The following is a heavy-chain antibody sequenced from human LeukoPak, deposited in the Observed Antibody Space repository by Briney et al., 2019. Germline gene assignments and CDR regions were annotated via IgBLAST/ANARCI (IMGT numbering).Heavy chain of an antibody. D-gene: IGHD2-15*01. CDR3: ARDIFYCSGGSCYNY. V-gene: IGHV4-59*12. Sequence: SETLSLTCTVSGGSISGTYWNWIRQPPGKGMEWIGYVFHSGTTKSKPSLKSRVTISVDTSKNQFSLKLSSVTAADTAVYYCARDIFYCSGGSCYNYWGQGTLVTVSS. CDR2: VFHSGTT. J-gene: IGHJ4*02. CDR1: GGSISGTY.